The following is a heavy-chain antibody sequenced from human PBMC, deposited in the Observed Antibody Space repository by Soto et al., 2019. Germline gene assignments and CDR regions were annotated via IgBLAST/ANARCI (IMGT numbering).Heavy chain of an antibody. CDR1: GYTFTGYY. CDR3: ARGRFSGYEYYYYMDV. D-gene: IGHD5-12*01. V-gene: IGHV1-2*04. CDR2: INPNSGGT. Sequence: ASVKVSCKASGYTFTGYYMHWVRQAPGQGLEWMGWINPNSGGTNYAQKFQGWVTMTRDTSISTAYMELSRLRSDDTAVYYCARGRFSGYEYYYYMDVWGKGTTVTVSS. J-gene: IGHJ6*03.